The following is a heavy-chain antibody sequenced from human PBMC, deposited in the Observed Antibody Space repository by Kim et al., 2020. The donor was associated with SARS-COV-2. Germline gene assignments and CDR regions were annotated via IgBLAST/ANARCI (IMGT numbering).Heavy chain of an antibody. V-gene: IGHV4-59*01. CDR2: IYYSGST. CDR3: ARGLDIVVVPAAPLGWFDP. Sequence: SETLSLTCTVSGGSISSYYWSWIRQPPGKGLEWIGYIYYSGSTNYNPSLKSRVTISVDTSKNQFSLKLSSVTAADTAVYYCARGLDIVVVPAAPLGWFDPWGQGTLVTVSS. J-gene: IGHJ5*02. D-gene: IGHD2-2*01. CDR1: GGSISSYY.